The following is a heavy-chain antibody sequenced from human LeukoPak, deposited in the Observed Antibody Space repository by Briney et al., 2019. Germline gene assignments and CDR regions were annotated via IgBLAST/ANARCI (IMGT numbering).Heavy chain of an antibody. J-gene: IGHJ4*02. Sequence: GRSLRLSCAASGFTFDDYAMHWVRQAPGKGLEWVSGISWNSGSIGYADSVKGRFTISRDNAKNSLYLQMNSLRAEDTALYYCAKGYYYDSSGYYSKSNYFDYWGQGTLVSVSS. CDR2: ISWNSGSI. CDR1: GFTFDDYA. D-gene: IGHD3-22*01. V-gene: IGHV3-9*01. CDR3: AKGYYYDSSGYYSKSNYFDY.